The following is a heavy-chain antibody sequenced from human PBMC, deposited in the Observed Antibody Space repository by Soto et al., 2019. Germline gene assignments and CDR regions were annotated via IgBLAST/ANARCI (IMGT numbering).Heavy chain of an antibody. V-gene: IGHV4-34*01. J-gene: IGHJ4*02. CDR3: ARTTYCSGGTCTLDS. Sequence: GSLRLSCVVSGFTFSSYNMNWVRQAPGKGLEWIGEINHSGSTSYNSSLKNRVTISVDTSKNQFSLILNSVTAADTAVYYCARTTYCSGGTCTLDSWGQGTLVTVSS. D-gene: IGHD2-15*01. CDR2: INHSGST. CDR1: GFTFSSYN.